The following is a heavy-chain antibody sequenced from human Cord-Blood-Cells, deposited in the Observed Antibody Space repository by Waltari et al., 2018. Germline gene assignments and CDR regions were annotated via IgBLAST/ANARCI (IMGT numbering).Heavy chain of an antibody. CDR2: ISWNSGII. D-gene: IGHD3-10*01. J-gene: IGHJ3*02. V-gene: IGHV3-9*01. CDR3: AKAGEDYGSGSYYAFDI. CDR1: GFTFDDYA. Sequence: EVQLVESGGGLVQPGRSLRLSCAATGFTFDDYAMHWVRPAPGKGLEWVSGISWNSGIIGYADSVKGRFTISRDNAKNSLYLQMNSLRAEDTALYYCAKAGEDYGSGSYYAFDIWGQGTMVTVSS.